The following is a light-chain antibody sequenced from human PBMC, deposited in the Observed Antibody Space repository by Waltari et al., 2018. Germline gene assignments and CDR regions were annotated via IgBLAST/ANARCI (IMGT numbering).Light chain of an antibody. J-gene: IGLJ3*02. V-gene: IGLV1-44*01. CDR1: NSNIGGNS. Sequence: QSVLTQPPSVSGTPGQRVTISCSGSNSNIGGNSVNWYQQLPGTAPKLLIYNDNRGPAGVPDRFSASKSGTSASLAITGLQSEEEADYYCAVWDDSLGGVFGGGTKLTVL. CDR3: AVWDDSLGGV. CDR2: NDN.